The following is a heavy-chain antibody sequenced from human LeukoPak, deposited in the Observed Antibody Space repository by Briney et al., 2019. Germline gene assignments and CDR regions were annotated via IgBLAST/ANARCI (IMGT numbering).Heavy chain of an antibody. V-gene: IGHV4-59*01. CDR1: GGSISNYY. CDR2: IYQSGST. D-gene: IGHD5-12*01. Sequence: SETLSLTCTVSGGSISNYYWSWIRQPPGKGLEWIGYIYQSGSTDYNPSLKSRVTISVDTSKNQFSLKLSSVTAADTAVYYCARGAGYSREVNYYHHMDVWGKGTTVTVSS. J-gene: IGHJ6*03. CDR3: ARGAGYSREVNYYHHMDV.